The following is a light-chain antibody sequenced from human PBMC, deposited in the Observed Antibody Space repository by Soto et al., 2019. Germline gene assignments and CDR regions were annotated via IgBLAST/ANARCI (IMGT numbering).Light chain of an antibody. V-gene: IGKV3-15*01. Sequence: EIVLTQSPATLSVSPGERATLSCRASPSVTNFLAWYQQKPGQAPRLLIYGASTRATGIPARFSGSGSGTEFTLTISSLQSEDFAVYYCQQYNNWPITFGQGTRLEIK. CDR2: GAS. CDR1: PSVTNF. CDR3: QQYNNWPIT. J-gene: IGKJ5*01.